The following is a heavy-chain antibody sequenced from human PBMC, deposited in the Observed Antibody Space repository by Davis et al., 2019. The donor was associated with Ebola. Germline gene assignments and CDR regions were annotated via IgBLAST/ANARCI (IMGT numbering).Heavy chain of an antibody. D-gene: IGHD3-9*01. CDR3: ASQDYDILTGYYSPYGMDV. V-gene: IGHV3-23*01. CDR1: GFTFSNYA. J-gene: IGHJ6*02. Sequence: GESLKISCAASGFTFSNYAMSWVRQAPGKGLEWVSGISGSGATTYYADSVKGRFTISRDNSKNTLYLQMNSLRAEDTAVYYCASQDYDILTGYYSPYGMDVWGQGTTVTVSS. CDR2: ISGSGATT.